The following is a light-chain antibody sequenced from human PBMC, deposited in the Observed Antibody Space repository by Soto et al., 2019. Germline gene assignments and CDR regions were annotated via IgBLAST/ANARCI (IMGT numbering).Light chain of an antibody. CDR2: AAS. CDR3: QQYGSSPWT. J-gene: IGKJ1*01. V-gene: IGKV3-20*01. CDR1: ESVTSTH. Sequence: EIVLTQSPGTLSLSPGERATLSCRASESVTSTHLAWYQQKPGQAPRLLIYAASSRATGIPDRFSGSGSGTGFTLTISRLEPEDYALYYCQQYGSSPWTFGKGTKVEIK.